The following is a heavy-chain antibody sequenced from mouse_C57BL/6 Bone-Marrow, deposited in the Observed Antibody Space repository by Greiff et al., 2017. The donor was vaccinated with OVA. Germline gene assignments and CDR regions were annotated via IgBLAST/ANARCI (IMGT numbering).Heavy chain of an antibody. CDR3: ARPYDSAWFAY. CDR2: IRNKANGYTT. D-gene: IGHD2-4*01. V-gene: IGHV7-3*01. Sequence: EVKLMESGGGLVQPGGSLSLSCAASGFTFTDYYMSWVRQPPGKALEWLGFIRNKANGYTTEYSASVKGRFTISRDNSQSILYLQMNALRAEDSATYYCARPYDSAWFAYWGQGTLVTVSA. J-gene: IGHJ3*01. CDR1: GFTFTDYY.